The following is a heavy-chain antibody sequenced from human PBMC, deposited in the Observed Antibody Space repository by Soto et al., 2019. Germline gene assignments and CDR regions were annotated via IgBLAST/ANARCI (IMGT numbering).Heavy chain of an antibody. Sequence: PGESLKISCKGSGYSFTSYWIGWVRQMPGKGLEWMGIIYPGDSDTRYSPSFQGQVTISADKSISTAYLQWSSLKASDTAMYYCARRVHTGTKYYYYYYMDVWGKGTTVTVSS. CDR1: GYSFTSYW. V-gene: IGHV5-51*01. CDR3: ARRVHTGTKYYYYYYMDV. CDR2: IYPGDSDT. D-gene: IGHD1-7*01. J-gene: IGHJ6*03.